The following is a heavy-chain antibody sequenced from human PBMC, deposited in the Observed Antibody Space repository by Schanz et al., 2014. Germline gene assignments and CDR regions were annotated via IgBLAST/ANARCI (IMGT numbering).Heavy chain of an antibody. V-gene: IGHV3-23*04. J-gene: IGHJ3*02. CDR1: GFSFSTYA. CDR2: ISGRGDST. D-gene: IGHD2-8*01. Sequence: DVQVVESGGDLVQPGGSLRLSCAASGFSFSTYAMNWVRQTPGKGLEWVSLISGRGDSTHYADSVKGRFTISRDNSRKTLSLQMNSLRAEDTAVYYCARDMLRRYGALEIWGRGTMVTVSS. CDR3: ARDMLRRYGALEI.